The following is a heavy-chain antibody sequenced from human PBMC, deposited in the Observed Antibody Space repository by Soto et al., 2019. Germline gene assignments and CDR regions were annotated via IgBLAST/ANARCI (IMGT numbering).Heavy chain of an antibody. J-gene: IGHJ3*02. CDR2: INAGNGNT. V-gene: IGHV1-3*01. Sequence: ASVKVSCKASGYTLTACYLRWVRQATGQGLEWMGWINAGNGNTKYSQKFQGRVTITRDTSASTAYMELSSLRSEDTAVYYCARKWVVRFLEWSNAFDIWGQGTMVTGSS. CDR1: GYTLTACY. CDR3: ARKWVVRFLEWSNAFDI. D-gene: IGHD3-3*01.